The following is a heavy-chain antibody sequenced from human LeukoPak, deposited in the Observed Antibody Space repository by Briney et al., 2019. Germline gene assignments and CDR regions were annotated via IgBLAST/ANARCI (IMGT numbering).Heavy chain of an antibody. J-gene: IGHJ5*02. V-gene: IGHV3-23*01. D-gene: IGHD1-26*01. CDR2: ISGSGGST. CDR3: ANGNKSGGSYYNNLFDP. Sequence: GGSLRLSCAASGFTFSSYAMSWVRQAPGKGLEWVSAISGSGGSTYYADSVKGRFTISRDNSKYTLYLQMNSLRAEDTAVYYCANGNKSGGSYYNNLFDPWGQGTLVTVSS. CDR1: GFTFSSYA.